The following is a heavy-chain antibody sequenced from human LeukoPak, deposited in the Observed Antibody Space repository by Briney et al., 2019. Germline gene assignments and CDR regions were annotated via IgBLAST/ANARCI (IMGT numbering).Heavy chain of an antibody. CDR1: GYTFTSYG. CDR2: ISGYNGNR. D-gene: IGHD1-26*01. J-gene: IGHJ4*02. V-gene: IGHV1-18*01. Sequence: ASVTVSCKASGYTFTSYGISWVRQAPGQGLEWMGWISGYNGNRNYAQKLQGRVTMTTDTSTSTAYMELRSLRSDDTAVYYCARDSFGGTYGGTIDYWGQGTLVTVSS. CDR3: ARDSFGGTYGGTIDY.